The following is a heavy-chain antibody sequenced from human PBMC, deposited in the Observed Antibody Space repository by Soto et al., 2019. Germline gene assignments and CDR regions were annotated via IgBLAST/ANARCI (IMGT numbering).Heavy chain of an antibody. J-gene: IGHJ4*02. Sequence: GGSLRLSCAASGFIFSDYTMNWVRQAPGKGLEWVSCIGSSSTSIYYADSVKGRFTISRDNAKNSLSLQLNNLGAEDTAVYYCARDGSGGFYLNDWGQGTRVTISS. CDR1: GFIFSDYT. CDR3: ARDGSGGFYLND. V-gene: IGHV3-21*06. CDR2: IGSSSTSI. D-gene: IGHD2-15*01.